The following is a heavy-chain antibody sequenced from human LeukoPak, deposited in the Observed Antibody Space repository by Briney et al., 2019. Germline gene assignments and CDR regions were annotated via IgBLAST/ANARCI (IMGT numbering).Heavy chain of an antibody. V-gene: IGHV4-59*01. CDR1: GGSISSDY. CDR3: ARGVYIAAAQYGY. CDR2: IYYSGTT. D-gene: IGHD6-13*01. Sequence: PSETLSLTCTVSGGSISSDYWSWIRQPPGKGLEWIGYIYYSGTTNYNPSLKGRVTISVDTSKNQFSLKLSSVTAADTAVYYCARGVYIAAAQYGYWGQGTLVTVSS. J-gene: IGHJ4*02.